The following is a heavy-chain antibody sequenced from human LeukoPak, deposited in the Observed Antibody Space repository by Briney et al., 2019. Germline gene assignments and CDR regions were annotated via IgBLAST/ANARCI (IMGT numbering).Heavy chain of an antibody. D-gene: IGHD2-2*01. J-gene: IGHJ4*02. Sequence: GGSLRLSCAASGFTFSSYSMNWVRQAPGKGLEWVSSISISSSYIYYADSVKGRFTISRDNAKNSMYLQMNSLRVEDTAVYYCARDIRCSSTSCFAYFDYWGQGTLVTVSS. CDR2: ISISSSYI. CDR1: GFTFSSYS. CDR3: ARDIRCSSTSCFAYFDY. V-gene: IGHV3-21*01.